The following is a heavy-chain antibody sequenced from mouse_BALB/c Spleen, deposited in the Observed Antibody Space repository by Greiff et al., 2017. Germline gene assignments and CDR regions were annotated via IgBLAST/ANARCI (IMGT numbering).Heavy chain of an antibody. Sequence: VQLQQSGAELVRSGASVKLSCTASGFNIKDYYMHWVKQRPEQGLEWIGWIDPENGDTEYAPKFQGKATMTADTSSNTAYLQLSSLTSEDTAVYYCNVGDYYGSSQPFAYWGQGTLVTVSA. CDR3: NVGDYYGSSQPFAY. J-gene: IGHJ3*01. D-gene: IGHD1-1*01. V-gene: IGHV14-4*02. CDR2: IDPENGDT. CDR1: GFNIKDYY.